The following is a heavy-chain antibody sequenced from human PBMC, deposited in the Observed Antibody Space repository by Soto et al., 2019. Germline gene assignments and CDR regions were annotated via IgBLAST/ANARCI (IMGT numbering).Heavy chain of an antibody. CDR3: ARPNAYSSSWYNYYGMDV. CDR2: IYPGDSET. CDR1: GYSFTSYW. Sequence: PGESLKISCKGSGYSFTSYWIGWVRQMPGKGLEWMGIIYPGDSETRYSPSFQGQVTISADKSTNTAYLQWSSLKASDTAMYYCARPNAYSSSWYNYYGMDVWGQGTTVTVSS. D-gene: IGHD6-13*01. V-gene: IGHV5-51*01. J-gene: IGHJ6*02.